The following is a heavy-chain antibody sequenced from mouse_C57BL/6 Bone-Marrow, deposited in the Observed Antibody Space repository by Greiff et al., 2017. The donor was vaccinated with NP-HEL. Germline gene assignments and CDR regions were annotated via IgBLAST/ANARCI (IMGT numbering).Heavy chain of an antibody. J-gene: IGHJ1*03. CDR3: ARPNYGSSPYWYFDV. D-gene: IGHD1-1*01. V-gene: IGHV5-9*01. CDR1: GFTFSSYT. CDR2: ISGGGGNT. Sequence: EVQGVESGGGLVKPGGSLKLSCAASGFTFSSYTMSWVRQTPEKRLEWVATISGGGGNTYYPDSVKGRFTISRDNAKNTLYLQMSSLRSEDTALYYCARPNYGSSPYWYFDVWGTGTTVTVSS.